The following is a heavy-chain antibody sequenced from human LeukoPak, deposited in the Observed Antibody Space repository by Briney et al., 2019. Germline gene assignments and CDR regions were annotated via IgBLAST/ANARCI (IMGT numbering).Heavy chain of an antibody. CDR3: ARESSGYYGDDAFDI. J-gene: IGHJ3*02. CDR1: GFTFSSYS. D-gene: IGHD3-22*01. CDR2: ISSSSSTI. V-gene: IGHV3-48*01. Sequence: TGGSLILSCAASGFTFSSYSMNWVRQAPGKGLEGVSYISSSSSTIYYADSVKGRFTISRDNAKNSLYLQMNSLRAEDTAVYYCARESSGYYGDDAFDIWGRGTMVTVSS.